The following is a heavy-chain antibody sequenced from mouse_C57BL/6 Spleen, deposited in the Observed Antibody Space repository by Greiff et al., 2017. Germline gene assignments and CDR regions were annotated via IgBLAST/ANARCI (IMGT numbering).Heavy chain of an antibody. D-gene: IGHD1-1*01. CDR3: ASYYYGNDAMDD. Sequence: VKLQESGPGLVQPSQSLSITCTASGFSLTSYGVHWVRQSPGKGLEWLGVIWSGGSTDYNAAFISRLSISKDNSKSTVFFKMNSLQADDTAIYYCASYYYGNDAMDDWGKGTSVTVSS. CDR1: GFSLTSYG. V-gene: IGHV2-2*01. J-gene: IGHJ4*01. CDR2: IWSGGST.